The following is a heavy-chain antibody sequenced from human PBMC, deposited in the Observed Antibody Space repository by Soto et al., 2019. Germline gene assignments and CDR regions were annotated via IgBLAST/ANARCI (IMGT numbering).Heavy chain of an antibody. CDR2: MNPNSGNT. V-gene: IGHV1-8*01. J-gene: IGHJ6*02. D-gene: IGHD3-3*01. CDR3: ARGLSIXIFGVVIGFDYYYGMDV. Sequence: GASVKVSCKDSGYTFTSYDINWVRQATGQGLEWMGWMNPNSGNTGYAQKFQGRVTMTRNTSISTAYMELSSLRSEDTAVYYCARGLSIXIFGVVIGFDYYYGMDVWGQGTTVTVSS. CDR1: GYTFTSYD.